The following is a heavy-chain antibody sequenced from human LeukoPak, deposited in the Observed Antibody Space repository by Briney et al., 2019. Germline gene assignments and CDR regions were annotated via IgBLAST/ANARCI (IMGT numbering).Heavy chain of an antibody. CDR3: ASLGYYYYYMDV. J-gene: IGHJ6*03. V-gene: IGHV3-66*01. CDR1: GFTVSSNY. Sequence: TGGSLRLSCAASGFTVSSNYMSWVRQAPGKGLEWVSVIYSGGSTYYADSVKGRFTISRDNSKNTLYLQMNSLRAEDTAVYYCASLGYYYYYMDVWGKGTTVTVSS. CDR2: IYSGGST.